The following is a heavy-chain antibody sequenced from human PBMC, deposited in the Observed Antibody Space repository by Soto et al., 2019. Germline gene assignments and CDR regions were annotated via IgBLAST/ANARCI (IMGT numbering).Heavy chain of an antibody. CDR2: IYYSGST. V-gene: IGHV4-59*01. Sequence: QVQLQESGPGLVKPSETLSLTCTVSGGSISSYYWSWIRQPPGKGLEWIGYIYYSGSTNYNPSLKSRVTISVDTSKNQFSLKLSSVTAADTAVYYCAREQRGSSCHFDYWGQGTLVTVSS. CDR1: GGSISSYY. D-gene: IGHD6-13*01. CDR3: AREQRGSSCHFDY. J-gene: IGHJ4*02.